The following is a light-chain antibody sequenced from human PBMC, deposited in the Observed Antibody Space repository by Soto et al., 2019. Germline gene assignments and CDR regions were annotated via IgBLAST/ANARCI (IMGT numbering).Light chain of an antibody. V-gene: IGKV1-39*01. J-gene: IGKJ1*01. CDR2: DAY. CDR1: QSISSY. CDR3: QQYDTFPRT. Sequence: DIQMTQSPSSLSASLGDRVTITCRASQSISSYLNWYQQKPGKAPKFLIYDAYTLETGVQSRFSGSGSGTEFTLTIRSLQPDDFATFYCQQYDTFPRTFGQGTKVDIK.